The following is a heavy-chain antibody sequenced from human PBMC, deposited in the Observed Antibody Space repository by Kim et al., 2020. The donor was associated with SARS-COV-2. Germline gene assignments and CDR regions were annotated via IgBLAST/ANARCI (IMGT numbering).Heavy chain of an antibody. V-gene: IGHV3-48*03. J-gene: IGHJ4*02. CDR2: ISSSGTTT. CDR3: ARVGVSNWHDFDN. Sequence: GGSLRLSCAASGFTLSIYEINWVRQAPGKGLEWISYISSSGTTTYYAGSVKGRFTVSRDNSKNALYLHMISMRAEDTAVYYCARVGVSNWHDFDNWGQGNVVTVSS. CDR1: GFTLSIYE. D-gene: IGHD1-20*01.